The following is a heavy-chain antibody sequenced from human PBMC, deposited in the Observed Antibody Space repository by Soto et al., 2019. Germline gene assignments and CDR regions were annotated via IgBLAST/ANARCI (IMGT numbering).Heavy chain of an antibody. CDR2: IATYNSNR. CDR3: ATVLRGVVNWFDP. CDR1: GDTFTNFG. Sequence: HLVQSGPEVKKPGASITVSCKTSGDTFTNFGLRWVRQAPGQGLEWMGWIATYNSNRNYAQKFQGRLTLTTDTSTSTAYMELKSLLYDDTAVYYCATVLRGVVNWFDPWGQGTLVTVSS. J-gene: IGHJ5*02. V-gene: IGHV1-18*01. D-gene: IGHD3-10*01.